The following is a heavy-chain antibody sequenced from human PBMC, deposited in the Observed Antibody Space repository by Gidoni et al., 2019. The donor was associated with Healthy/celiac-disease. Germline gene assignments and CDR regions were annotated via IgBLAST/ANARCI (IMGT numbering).Heavy chain of an antibody. J-gene: IGHJ6*02. CDR3: ARDRGYSYGLTGMDV. CDR1: GFTFGSYS. V-gene: IGHV3-21*01. D-gene: IGHD5-18*01. Sequence: EVQLVESGGGLVKPGGCLRLSCAASGFTFGSYSMNWVRQAPGKGLEWVSSISSSSSYIYYADSVKGRFTISRDNAKNSLYLQMNSLRAEDTAVYYCARDRGYSYGLTGMDVWGQGTTVTVSS. CDR2: ISSSSSYI.